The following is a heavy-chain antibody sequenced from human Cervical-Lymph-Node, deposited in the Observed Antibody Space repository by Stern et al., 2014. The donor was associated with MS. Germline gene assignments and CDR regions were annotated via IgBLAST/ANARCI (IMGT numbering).Heavy chain of an antibody. J-gene: IGHJ4*02. V-gene: IGHV4-59*08. CDR3: ARHGPPRRRDDSNHPNFDY. D-gene: IGHD5-24*01. CDR2: LYYSGNT. Sequence: QLQLQESGPGLVKPSETLSLTCTVSGGSITSNYWSWIRQPPGKGLEWIGYLYYSGNTNYNPALKGGVPTPGNPSKNQFPLSLSSVTAADTAVYYCARHGPPRRRDDSNHPNFDYWGPGTLVAVSS. CDR1: GGSITSNY.